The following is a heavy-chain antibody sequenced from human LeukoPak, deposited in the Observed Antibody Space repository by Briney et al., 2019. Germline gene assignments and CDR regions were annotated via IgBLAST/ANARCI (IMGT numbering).Heavy chain of an antibody. CDR1: GYTFTGYY. CDR2: INPHSGGT. D-gene: IGHD3-10*01. Sequence: ASVKVSCKASGYTFTGYYIHWVRQAPGQGLEWMGWINPHSGGTNYAQKFQGGVTMTRDTSISTAYMELSRLRSDDTAVYYCARDFGSGSPFIDYWGQGTLVTVSS. J-gene: IGHJ4*02. V-gene: IGHV1-2*02. CDR3: ARDFGSGSPFIDY.